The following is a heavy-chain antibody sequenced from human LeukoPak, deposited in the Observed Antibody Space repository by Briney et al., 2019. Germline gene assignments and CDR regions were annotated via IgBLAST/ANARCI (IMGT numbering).Heavy chain of an antibody. D-gene: IGHD2-8*02. CDR1: GDSISSGSYY. J-gene: IGHJ6*03. Sequence: HSETLSLTCTVSGDSISSGSYYRGWIRQPPGKGLQWIGSIYDTRKTYYSPSLNSRVTISVDTSRNQLSLKLSSVTAADTAVYYCARHCSGDLCAAYYYYYYSDVWGKGTTVTVSS. CDR3: ARHCSGDLCAAYYYYYYSDV. CDR2: IYDTRKT. V-gene: IGHV4-39*01.